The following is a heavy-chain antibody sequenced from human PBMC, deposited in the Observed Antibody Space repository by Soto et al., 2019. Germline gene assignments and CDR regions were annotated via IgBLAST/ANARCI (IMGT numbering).Heavy chain of an antibody. CDR2: INAGNGNT. CDR1: GYTFTSYA. V-gene: IGHV1-3*01. CDR3: ARTLVGATPADY. J-gene: IGHJ4*02. Sequence: ASVKVSCKASGYTFTSYAMHWVRQAPGQRLEWMGWINAGNGNTKYSQKFQGRVTITRDTSASTAYMQLSSLRSEDTAVYYCARTLVGATPADYWGQGTLVTVS. D-gene: IGHD1-26*01.